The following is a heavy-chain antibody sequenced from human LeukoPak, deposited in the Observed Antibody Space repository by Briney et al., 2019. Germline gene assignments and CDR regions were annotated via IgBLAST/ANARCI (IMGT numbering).Heavy chain of an antibody. J-gene: IGHJ4*02. Sequence: ASVKVSCKASGYTFTSYGISWVRQAPGQGLEWMGWISAYNGNTNYAQKLQGRVTMTTDTSTSTAYMELRSLRSDDTAVYYCARGPARVVVAATRFDFDYWGQGTLVTVSS. CDR2: ISAYNGNT. CDR1: GYTFTSYG. V-gene: IGHV1-18*01. D-gene: IGHD2-15*01. CDR3: ARGPARVVVAATRFDFDY.